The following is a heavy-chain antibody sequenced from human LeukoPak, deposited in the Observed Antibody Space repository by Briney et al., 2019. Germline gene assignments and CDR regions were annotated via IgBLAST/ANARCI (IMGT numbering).Heavy chain of an antibody. CDR3: AKGVGSSVYFFDY. V-gene: IGHV3-23*01. J-gene: IGHJ4*02. CDR2: MSGSGGNT. CDR1: GFTFSNYV. D-gene: IGHD3-10*01. Sequence: GGSLRLSCAASGFTFSNYVMTWVRQAPGKGLEWVSGMSGSGGNTYYADSVKGRFTISRDNSRNTLSLQMNSLGAEDTAVYYCAKGVGSSVYFFDYWGQGTLVTVSS.